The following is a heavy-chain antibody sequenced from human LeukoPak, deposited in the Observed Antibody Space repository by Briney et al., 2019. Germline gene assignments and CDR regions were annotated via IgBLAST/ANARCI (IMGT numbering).Heavy chain of an antibody. CDR2: ISSSGSNT. CDR3: ARGKGRGGSGAPFDY. J-gene: IGHJ4*02. Sequence: PGGSLRLSCAASGFALSSYEMNWVRQAPGEGLECVAYISSSGSNTYYGDSVKGRFTISRDNAKNSLYLQINSLRAEETALYYCARGKGRGGSGAPFDYWGQGTLVTVSS. D-gene: IGHD3-10*01. CDR1: GFALSSYE. V-gene: IGHV3-48*03.